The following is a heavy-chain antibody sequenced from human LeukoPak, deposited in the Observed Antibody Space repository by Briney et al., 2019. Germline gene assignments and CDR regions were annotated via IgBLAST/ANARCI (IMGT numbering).Heavy chain of an antibody. CDR1: GYNFIGHY. Sequence: ASVKVSCKASGYNFIGHYIYWVRQAPGQGLEWMGRINPNTGGTNSAQKFQGRVTMTRDTSISTAYMELSRLTSDDTAKYYCARDGYNYELTYWGQGTLVTVSS. D-gene: IGHD5-18*01. CDR2: INPNTGGT. J-gene: IGHJ4*02. CDR3: ARDGYNYELTY. V-gene: IGHV1-2*06.